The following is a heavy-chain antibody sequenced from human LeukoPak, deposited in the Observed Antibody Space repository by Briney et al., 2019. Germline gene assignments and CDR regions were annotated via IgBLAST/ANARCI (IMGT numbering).Heavy chain of an antibody. Sequence: GGSLRLSCAASGFTFKNYVMSWVRLAPGEGLEWVSTITTSGGGTYYADSVKARFSISRDNSKNTAYLQMNSLKAEDTAVYYCARVGGTDAYDIWGQGTMVTVSS. D-gene: IGHD1-26*01. CDR2: ITTSGGGT. CDR3: ARVGGTDAYDI. CDR1: GFTFKNYV. J-gene: IGHJ3*02. V-gene: IGHV3-23*01.